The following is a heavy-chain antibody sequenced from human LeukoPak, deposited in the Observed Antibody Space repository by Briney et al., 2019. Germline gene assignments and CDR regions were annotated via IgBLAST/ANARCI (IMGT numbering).Heavy chain of an antibody. CDR1: GGSFSGYY. CDR3: STSCYLYNAGSFLGSYYYYYMDV. D-gene: IGHD2-2*01. J-gene: IGHJ6*03. CDR2: INHSGST. V-gene: IGHV4-34*01. Sequence: SETLSLTCAVYGGSFSGYYWSWIRQPPGKGLGWIGEINHSGSTNYNPSLKSRVTISVDTSKNQFSLKLSSVTAADTAGGCSSTSCYLYNAGSFLGSYYYYYMDVWGKGTTVTVSS.